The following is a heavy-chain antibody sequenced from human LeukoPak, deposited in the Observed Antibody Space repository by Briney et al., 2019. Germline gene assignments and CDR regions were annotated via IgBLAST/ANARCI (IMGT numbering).Heavy chain of an antibody. V-gene: IGHV3-30*18. Sequence: GGSLRLSCAASGFTFSSYGMHWVRQAPGKGLEWVAVISYDGSNKYYADSVKGRFTISRDNSKNTLYLQMNSLRAEDTAVYYCAKGLRWVDYWGQGTLVTVSS. CDR1: GFTFSSYG. CDR2: ISYDGSNK. CDR3: AKGLRWVDY. D-gene: IGHD4-23*01. J-gene: IGHJ4*02.